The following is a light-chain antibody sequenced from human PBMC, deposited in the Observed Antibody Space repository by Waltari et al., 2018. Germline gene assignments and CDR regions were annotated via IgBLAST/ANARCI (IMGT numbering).Light chain of an antibody. J-gene: IGLJ2*01. V-gene: IGLV3-21*04. CDR3: QLWDSYDDRPV. CDR1: HIGTKS. CDR2: YET. Sequence: SYVLTQAPSVSVAPGGTARVTCGGQHIGTKSVHVSQPKPGQDPVVVIYYETDRASGIPGGFSGANFGNTATLTIRTVGVGDEAVYYCQLWDSYDDRPVFGGGTHLTVL.